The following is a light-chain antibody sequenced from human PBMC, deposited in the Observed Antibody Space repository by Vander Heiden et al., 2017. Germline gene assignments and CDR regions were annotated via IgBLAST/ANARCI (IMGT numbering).Light chain of an antibody. CDR2: AAS. CDR3: QQSYSTLALT. Sequence: DLQMTQSPSSLSASVGDRATITCRASQSISSYLNWYQQKPGKAPKLLIYAASSLQSGVPSRFSGSGSGTDFTLTISSLQPEDFATYYCQQSYSTLALTFGGGTKVEIK. CDR1: QSISSY. V-gene: IGKV1-39*01. J-gene: IGKJ4*01.